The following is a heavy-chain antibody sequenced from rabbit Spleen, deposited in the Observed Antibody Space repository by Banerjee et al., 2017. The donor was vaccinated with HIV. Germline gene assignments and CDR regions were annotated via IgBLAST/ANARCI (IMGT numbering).Heavy chain of an antibody. D-gene: IGHD6-1*01. CDR1: GFDFSSYG. J-gene: IGHJ4*01. V-gene: IGHV1S40*01. Sequence: QSLEESGGGLVQPGGSLKLSCKASGFDFSSYGVSWVRQVPGKGLEWIGCIGTGSGTTWFANWAKGRFTISKTSSTTVTLQMTSLTAADTATYFCARDQGYSYTFATGDFDLWGQGTLVTVS. CDR3: ARDQGYSYTFATGDFDL. CDR2: IGTGSGTT.